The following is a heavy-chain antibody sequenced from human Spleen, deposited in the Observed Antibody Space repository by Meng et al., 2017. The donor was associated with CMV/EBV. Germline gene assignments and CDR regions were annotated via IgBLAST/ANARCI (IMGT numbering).Heavy chain of an antibody. D-gene: IGHD3-3*01. J-gene: IGHJ5*02. CDR3: ARAKYQTIFGVVIISWFDP. CDR2: TYYRSKWYN. CDR1: NSAG. Sequence: NSAGWNWIRQSPSRGLEWLGRTYYRSKWYNDYAVSVKSRITINPDTSKNQFSLQLNSVTFEDTAVYYCARAKYQTIFGVVIISWFDPWGQGTLVTVSS. V-gene: IGHV6-1*01.